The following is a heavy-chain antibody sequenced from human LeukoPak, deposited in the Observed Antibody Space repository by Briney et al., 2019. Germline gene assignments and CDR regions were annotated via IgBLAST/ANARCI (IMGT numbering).Heavy chain of an antibody. D-gene: IGHD2-15*01. CDR2: IKQDGSEK. CDR3: ARSRWYQGPRAGFDY. J-gene: IGHJ4*02. V-gene: IGHV3-7*03. Sequence: GGPLRLSCAASGFTFSSYWMSWVRQAPGKGLEWVANIKQDGSEKYYVDSVKGRFTISRDNAKNSLYLQMNSLRAEDTAVYYCARSRWYQGPRAGFDYWGQGTLVTVSS. CDR1: GFTFSSYW.